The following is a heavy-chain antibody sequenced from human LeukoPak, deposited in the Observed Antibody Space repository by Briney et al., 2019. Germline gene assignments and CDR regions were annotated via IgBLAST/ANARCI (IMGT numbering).Heavy chain of an antibody. CDR1: GGTFSSYG. CDR3: AREVGATSDAFDI. CDR2: IIPIFGTA. Sequence: SVKVSCKASGGTFSSYGISWVRQAPGQGLEWMGGIIPIFGTANYAQKFQGRVTITADESTSTAYMELSSLRTEDTAVYYCAREVGATSDAFDIWGQGTMVTVSS. D-gene: IGHD1-26*01. J-gene: IGHJ3*02. V-gene: IGHV1-69*01.